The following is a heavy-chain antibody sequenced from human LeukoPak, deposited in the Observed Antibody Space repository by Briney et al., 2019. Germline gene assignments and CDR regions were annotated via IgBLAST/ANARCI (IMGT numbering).Heavy chain of an antibody. CDR1: GYTFTGYY. J-gene: IGHJ6*03. CDR2: INPNSGGT. CDR3: ARAPILNCSSTSCYPIYYYYYYMDV. V-gene: IGHV1-2*02. Sequence: GASVKVSCKASGYTFTGYYMHWVRQAPGQGLEWMGWINPNSGGTNYAQKFQGRVTMTRDTSISTAYMELSRLRSDDTAVYYCARAPILNCSSTSCYPIYYYYYYMDVWGKGTTVTVSS. D-gene: IGHD2-2*01.